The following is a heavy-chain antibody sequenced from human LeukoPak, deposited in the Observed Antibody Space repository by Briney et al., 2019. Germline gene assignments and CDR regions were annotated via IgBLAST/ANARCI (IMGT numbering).Heavy chain of an antibody. CDR2: IRFDASKE. CDR1: GFSFSIYG. J-gene: IGHJ4*02. CDR3: AKDDSGTYSFDS. V-gene: IGHV3-30*02. D-gene: IGHD1-26*01. Sequence: GGSLRLSCATSGFSFSIYGFHWVRQAPGKGLEWLTFIRFDASKEYYIDSVKGRFTVSRDNSKNMLYLQMNSLRPDDTGLYFCAKDDSGTYSFDSWGQGTLVTVSS.